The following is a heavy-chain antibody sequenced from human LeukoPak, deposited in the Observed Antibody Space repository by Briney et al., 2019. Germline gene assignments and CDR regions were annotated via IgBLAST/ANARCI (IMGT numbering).Heavy chain of an antibody. CDR3: ARDNIPNWFDP. Sequence: KPSETLSLTCTVSGGSISSYYWSWIRQPPGKGLEWIGYIYYSGSTNYNPSLKSRVTISVDTSKNQFSLKLSSVTAADTAVYYCARDNIPNWFDPWGQGTLVTVSS. V-gene: IGHV4-59*01. J-gene: IGHJ5*02. CDR1: GGSISSYY. CDR2: IYYSGST.